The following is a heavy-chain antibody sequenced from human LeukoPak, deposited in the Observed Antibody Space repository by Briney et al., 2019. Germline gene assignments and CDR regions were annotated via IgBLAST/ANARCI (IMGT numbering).Heavy chain of an antibody. CDR1: GFTFSSYE. V-gene: IGHV3-48*03. CDR3: ARDLSPPASYSYGRPSYYYYGMDV. CDR2: ISSSGSTI. Sequence: PGGSLRLSCAASGFTFSSYEMNWVRQAPGKGLEWVSYISSSGSTIYYADSVKGRFTISRDNAKNSLYLQMNSLRAEDTAVYYCARDLSPPASYSYGRPSYYYYGMDVWGQGTTVTVSS. J-gene: IGHJ6*02. D-gene: IGHD5-18*01.